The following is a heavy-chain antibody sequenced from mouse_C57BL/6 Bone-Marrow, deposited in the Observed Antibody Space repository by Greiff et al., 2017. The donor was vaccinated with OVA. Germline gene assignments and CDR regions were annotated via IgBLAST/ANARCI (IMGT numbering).Heavy chain of an antibody. D-gene: IGHD3-1*01. Sequence: VKLLESGPELVKPGASVKISCKASGYTFTDYYINWVKQRPGQGLEWIGWIFPGSGSTYYNEKFKGKATLTVDKSSSTAYMLLSSLTSEDSAVYFCARSGLSGFFDYWGQGTTLTVSS. CDR2: IFPGSGST. V-gene: IGHV1-75*01. CDR3: ARSGLSGFFDY. J-gene: IGHJ2*01. CDR1: GYTFTDYY.